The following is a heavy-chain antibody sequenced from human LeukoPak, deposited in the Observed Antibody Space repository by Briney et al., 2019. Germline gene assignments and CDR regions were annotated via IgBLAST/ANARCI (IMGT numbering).Heavy chain of an antibody. J-gene: IGHJ4*02. CDR3: ARKSTSSWSFDY. Sequence: SETLSLTCTVSGGSISGFSWSWIRQPPGKGLEWIGYIYYSGSTDYNPSLKSRVTMSVDMSKNQFSLKLISMTAADTAVYYCARKSTSSWSFDYWGQGTLVTVPS. CDR1: GGSISGFS. CDR2: IYYSGST. D-gene: IGHD6-13*01. V-gene: IGHV4-59*08.